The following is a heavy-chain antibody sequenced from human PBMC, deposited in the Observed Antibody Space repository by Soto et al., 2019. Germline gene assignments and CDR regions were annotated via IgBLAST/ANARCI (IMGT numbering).Heavy chain of an antibody. V-gene: IGHV3-15*01. J-gene: IGHJ4*02. CDR2: IKSQTDGGTT. D-gene: IGHD4-17*01. CDR3: ATRPTPYGDYALDF. CDR1: GFTFNKAW. Sequence: EVQLVESGGVLVKPGGSLRLSCAASGFTFNKAWMTWVRQAPGKGLEWVGRIKSQTDGGTTDYTAPVKGRFTISREDSKNTLYLQMNSLKTEATAVYYWATRPTPYGDYALDFWGQGTLVTVSS.